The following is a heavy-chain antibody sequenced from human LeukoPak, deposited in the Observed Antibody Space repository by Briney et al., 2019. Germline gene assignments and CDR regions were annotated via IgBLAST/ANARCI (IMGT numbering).Heavy chain of an antibody. D-gene: IGHD2-2*01. CDR2: ISAYNGNT. CDR1: GYTFTSYG. Sequence: ASVKVSCEASGYTFTSYGISWVRQAPGQGLEWMGWISAYNGNTNYAQKLQGRVTMTTDTSTSTAYMELRSLRSDDTAVYYCARDELIVVVPAAYDYWGQGTLVTVSS. CDR3: ARDELIVVVPAAYDY. J-gene: IGHJ4*02. V-gene: IGHV1-18*01.